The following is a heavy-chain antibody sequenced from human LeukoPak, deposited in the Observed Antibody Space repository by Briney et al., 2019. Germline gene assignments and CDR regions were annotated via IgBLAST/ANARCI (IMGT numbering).Heavy chain of an antibody. J-gene: IGHJ4*02. D-gene: IGHD4-17*01. CDR1: GFTFSSYA. Sequence: GGSLRLSCAASGFTFSSYAMSRVRQAPGKGLEWVSAISGSGGSTYYADSVKGRFTISRDNSKNTLYLQMNSLRAEDTAVYYCAKGFDYGDYAATNFDYWGQGTLVTVSS. CDR3: AKGFDYGDYAATNFDY. CDR2: ISGSGGST. V-gene: IGHV3-23*01.